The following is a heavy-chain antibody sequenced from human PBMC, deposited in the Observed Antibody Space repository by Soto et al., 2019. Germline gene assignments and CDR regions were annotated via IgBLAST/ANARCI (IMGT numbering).Heavy chain of an antibody. CDR1: GYTFTRSG. CDR2: IIPILGIA. V-gene: IGHV1-69*04. J-gene: IGHJ4*02. CDR3: ARDHPHSYGVYYFDY. Sequence: ASVKVSCKASGYTFTRSGISWARQAPGQGLEWMGRIIPILGIANYAQKFQGRVTITADTSASTAYMELSSLRSEDTAVYYCARDHPHSYGVYYFDYWGQGTPVTVSS. D-gene: IGHD5-18*01.